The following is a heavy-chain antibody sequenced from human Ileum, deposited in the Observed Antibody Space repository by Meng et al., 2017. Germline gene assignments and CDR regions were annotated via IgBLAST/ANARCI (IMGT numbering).Heavy chain of an antibody. CDR3: ARLSYYYDSSGFGYFDY. J-gene: IGHJ4*02. D-gene: IGHD3-22*01. CDR2: IYSGGST. Sequence: GGPLRLSFAASGFTVSSNYMSCVRKAPGKGLEWVSLIYSGGSTFYPDSVKGRFTISRDDSKNTLYLQLNSLRAEDTAVYYCARLSYYYDSSGFGYFDYWGQGALVTVSS. V-gene: IGHV3-53*01. CDR1: GFTVSSNY.